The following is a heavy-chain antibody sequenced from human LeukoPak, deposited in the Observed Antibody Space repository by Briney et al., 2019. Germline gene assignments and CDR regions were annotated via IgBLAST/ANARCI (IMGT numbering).Heavy chain of an antibody. CDR3: ARPIAAAGISWFDP. V-gene: IGHV1-2*02. CDR1: GYTFTGYY. D-gene: IGHD6-13*01. CDR2: INPNSGGT. J-gene: IGHJ5*02. Sequence: ASVKVSCKASGYTFTGYYMHGVREAPGQGLEWRGCINPNSGGTNYAQKFQGRVTMTRDTSISTAYMELSRLRSDDTAVYYCARPIAAAGISWFDPWGQGTLVTVSS.